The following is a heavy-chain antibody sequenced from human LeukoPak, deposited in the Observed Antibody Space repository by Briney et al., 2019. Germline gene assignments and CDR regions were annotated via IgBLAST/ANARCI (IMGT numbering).Heavy chain of an antibody. D-gene: IGHD6-13*01. CDR1: GFTFSNYD. Sequence: GGSLRLSCAASGFTFSNYDMGWVRQAPGEGLEWVSSISAGGGAIYYAGSARRPFSISRDNSKNTLDLQLNSLRAEDTAVYYCAKDRARAAAGFFDYWGQGTLVTVSS. CDR2: ISAGGGAI. CDR3: AKDRARAAAGFFDY. V-gene: IGHV3-23*01. J-gene: IGHJ4*02.